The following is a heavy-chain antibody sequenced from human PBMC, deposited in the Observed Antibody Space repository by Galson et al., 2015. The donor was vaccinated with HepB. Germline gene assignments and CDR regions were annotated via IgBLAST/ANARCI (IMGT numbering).Heavy chain of an antibody. CDR1: GYNFMTYG. Sequence: SVKVSCKASGYNFMTYGINWVRQAPGQGLEWMGWISTYTGNAEYAQKFQGRVTMTTDTSTSTAYMELRRLRSDDTAAYYCARGGRLGELSSSDYWGQGTLVTVSS. D-gene: IGHD3-16*02. CDR3: ARGGRLGELSSSDY. V-gene: IGHV1-18*01. CDR2: ISTYTGNA. J-gene: IGHJ4*02.